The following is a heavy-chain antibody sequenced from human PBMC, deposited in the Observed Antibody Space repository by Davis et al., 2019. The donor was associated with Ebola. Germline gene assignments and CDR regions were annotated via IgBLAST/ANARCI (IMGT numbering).Heavy chain of an antibody. Sequence: GESLKISCAASGFTFNSYAMSWVRQAPGKGLEWVSAISGSGASTYYADSVKGRFTISRDNSKNTLYLQMNSLRVEDTAIYYCAKDTSNVWFDVWGQGTMVTVSS. CDR3: AKDTSNVWFDV. J-gene: IGHJ3*01. CDR1: GFTFNSYA. CDR2: ISGSGAST. V-gene: IGHV3-23*01. D-gene: IGHD6-19*01.